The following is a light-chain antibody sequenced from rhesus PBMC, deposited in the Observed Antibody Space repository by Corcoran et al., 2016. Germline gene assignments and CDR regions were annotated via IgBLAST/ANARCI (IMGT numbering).Light chain of an antibody. CDR3: QQYNSAPWT. CDR1: QGISSW. CDR2: KAS. J-gene: IGKJ1*01. V-gene: IGKV1-21*01. Sequence: DIQMTQSPSSLSASVGDRVAITCRASQGISSWLAWYQQNPGKAPKLLIYKASSLQRGVPSRFSGSGSGTDFTLTISRLQPEDFATYYCQQYNSAPWTFGQGTKVEIK.